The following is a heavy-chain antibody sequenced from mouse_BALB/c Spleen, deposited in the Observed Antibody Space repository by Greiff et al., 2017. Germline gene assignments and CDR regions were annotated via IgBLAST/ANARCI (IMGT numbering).Heavy chain of an antibody. CDR1: GYSFTSYY. J-gene: IGHJ3*01. Sequence: VQLQQSGPELMKPGASVKISCKASGYSFTSYYMHWVKQSHGKSLEWIGYIDPFNGGTSYNQKFKGKATLTVDKSSSTAYMHLSSLTSEDSAVYYCAIIYYYGSGAYWGQGTLVTVSA. CDR3: AIIYYYGSGAY. V-gene: IGHV1S135*01. CDR2: IDPFNGGT. D-gene: IGHD1-1*01.